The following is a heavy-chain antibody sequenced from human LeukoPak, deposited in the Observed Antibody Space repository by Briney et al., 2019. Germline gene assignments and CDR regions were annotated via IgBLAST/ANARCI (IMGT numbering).Heavy chain of an antibody. J-gene: IGHJ4*02. D-gene: IGHD5-18*01. Sequence: GGSLRLSCAASGFTFSSYGMHWVRQAPGKGLEWVAIISFDGSGEFYADSVKGRFTISRDNSKNTLYLQMNSLRAEDTAVYYCAKGYSFIDYWGQGTQVTVSS. CDR3: AKGYSFIDY. V-gene: IGHV3-30*18. CDR1: GFTFSSYG. CDR2: ISFDGSGE.